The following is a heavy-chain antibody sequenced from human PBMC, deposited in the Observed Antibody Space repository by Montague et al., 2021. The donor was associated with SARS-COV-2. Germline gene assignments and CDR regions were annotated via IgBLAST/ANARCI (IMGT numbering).Heavy chain of an antibody. CDR2: IYYSGRT. V-gene: IGHV4-39*01. CDR3: ARFHTSYYYDSKAAPATPDAFDI. Sequence: SETLSLTCTVSGGSISSSSYYWGWIRQPPGKGLEWIGSIYYSGRTYYNPSLKSRVTISVDTSKNQFSLKLSSVTAADTAVYYCARFHTSYYYDSKAAPATPDAFDIWGQGTMVTVSS. CDR1: GGSISSSSYY. J-gene: IGHJ3*02. D-gene: IGHD3-22*01.